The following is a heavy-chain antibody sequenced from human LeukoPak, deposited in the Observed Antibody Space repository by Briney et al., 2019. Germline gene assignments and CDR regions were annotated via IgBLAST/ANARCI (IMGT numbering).Heavy chain of an antibody. Sequence: PGGSLRLSCAASEFTFSSYAMSWVRQAPGKGLEWVSAISGSGGSTYYADSVKGRFNISRDNSKNTLYLQMNSLRAEDTAVYYCAKRPGKVGARGYFDYWGQVTLVTVSS. CDR2: ISGSGGST. J-gene: IGHJ4*02. CDR1: EFTFSSYA. V-gene: IGHV3-23*01. CDR3: AKRPGKVGARGYFDY. D-gene: IGHD1-26*01.